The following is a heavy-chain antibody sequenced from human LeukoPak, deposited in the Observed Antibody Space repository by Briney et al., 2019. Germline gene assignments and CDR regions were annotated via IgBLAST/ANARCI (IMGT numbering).Heavy chain of an antibody. CDR2: IRYSGSS. V-gene: IGHV4-59*01. J-gene: IGHJ4*02. D-gene: IGHD6-13*01. CDR1: GGSISNYY. Sequence: PSETLSLTCSVSGGSISNYYCSWIRQPPGKGLEWIGCIRYSGSSNYNPSLKSRVTISLDTSKNQFSLKLSSVTAADTAVYYCARTAVADPLWGQGALVTVSS. CDR3: ARTAVADPL.